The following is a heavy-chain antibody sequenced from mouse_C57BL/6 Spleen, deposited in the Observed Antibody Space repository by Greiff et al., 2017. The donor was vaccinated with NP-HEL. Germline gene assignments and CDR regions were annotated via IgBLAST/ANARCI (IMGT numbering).Heavy chain of an antibody. J-gene: IGHJ2*01. D-gene: IGHD4-1*01. CDR1: GYTFTSYW. Sequence: VQLQQSGTVLARPGASVKMSCKTSGYTFTSYWMHWVKQRPGQGLEWIGAIYPGNSGTSYNQKFKGKAKLTAGTSSSTAYMGLSSLTNEDSAVYDCTRSQLTRTAYWGQGTTLTVSS. V-gene: IGHV1-5*01. CDR2: IYPGNSGT. CDR3: TRSQLTRTAY.